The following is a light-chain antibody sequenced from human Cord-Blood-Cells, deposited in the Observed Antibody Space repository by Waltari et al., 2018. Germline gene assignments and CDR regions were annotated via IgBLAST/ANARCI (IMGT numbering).Light chain of an antibody. CDR3: SSYTSSSTPRV. Sequence: QSALTQPASVSGSPGQSITISCTGTSSDVGGYNYVSWYQQHPGKAPKLIIYDVSNRPSWVSNRFSGSKSGNTASLTISGLQAEDEADYYCSSYTSSSTPRVFGTGTKVTVL. J-gene: IGLJ1*01. CDR2: DVS. V-gene: IGLV2-14*01. CDR1: SSDVGGYNY.